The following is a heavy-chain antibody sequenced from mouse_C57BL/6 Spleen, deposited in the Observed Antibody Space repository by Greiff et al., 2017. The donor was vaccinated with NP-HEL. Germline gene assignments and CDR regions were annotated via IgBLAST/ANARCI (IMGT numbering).Heavy chain of an antibody. CDR1: GFTFSSYG. J-gene: IGHJ2*01. D-gene: IGHD2-3*01. V-gene: IGHV5-6*01. CDR3: ARHLRYDGYYPSFDY. Sequence: EVMLVESGGDLVKPGGSLKLSCAASGFTFSSYGMSWVRQTPDKRLEWVATISSGGSYTYYPDSVKGRFTISRDNAKNTLYLQMSSLKSEDTAMYYCARHLRYDGYYPSFDYWGQGTTLTVSS. CDR2: ISSGGSYT.